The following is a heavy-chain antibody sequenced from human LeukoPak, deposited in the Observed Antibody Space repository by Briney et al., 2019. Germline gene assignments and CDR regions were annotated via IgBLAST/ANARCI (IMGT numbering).Heavy chain of an antibody. CDR1: GGTFSSYT. CDR2: IIPILGIA. D-gene: IGHD6-13*01. V-gene: IGHV1-69*04. Sequence: SVKVSCKASGGTFSSYTISWVRQAPGQGLEWMGSIIPILGIANYAQKFQGRVTITADKSTSTAYMELSSLRSEDTAVYSCAREYSPYNFDYWGQGTLVTVSS. CDR3: AREYSPYNFDY. J-gene: IGHJ4*02.